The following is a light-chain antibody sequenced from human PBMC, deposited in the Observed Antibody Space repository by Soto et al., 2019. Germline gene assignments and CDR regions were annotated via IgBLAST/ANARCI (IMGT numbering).Light chain of an antibody. V-gene: IGLV2-14*01. CDR2: DIS. J-gene: IGLJ2*01. CDR1: SSDVGGYNY. CDR3: CSYTSSTTVV. Sequence: QSALTQPASVSGSPGQSITISCTGTSSDVGGYNYVSWYQKYPGKAPQLMIYDISNRPSGVSNRFSGSKSGTTASLTISGLQAEDEDDYYCCSYTSSTTVVFGGGTKLTVL.